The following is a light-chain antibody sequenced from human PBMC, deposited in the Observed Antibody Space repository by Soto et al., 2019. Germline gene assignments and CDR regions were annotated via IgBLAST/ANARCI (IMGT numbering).Light chain of an antibody. Sequence: QSVLTQPASVSGSPGQSITISCTGTSSDVWSYNLVSWYQQHPGKAPKLMIYEGSKRPSGVSNRFSGSKSGNTASLTISGLQAEDEADYYCCSYAGRSTPVVFGGGTKVTVL. CDR3: CSYAGRSTPVV. CDR2: EGS. V-gene: IGLV2-23*01. J-gene: IGLJ2*01. CDR1: SSDVWSYNL.